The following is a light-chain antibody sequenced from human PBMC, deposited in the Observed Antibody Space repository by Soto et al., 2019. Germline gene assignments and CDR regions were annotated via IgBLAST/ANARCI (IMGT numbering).Light chain of an antibody. Sequence: QSVLTQPPSVSGAPGQRVTISCTGSSSNIGAGYDVHWYQQLPGTAPKLLIYGNSNRPSGVPDRFSGSKSGTSASLAITGLQPEHEADYYCQSYDSSLSGPIFGGGTKVTVL. CDR3: QSYDSSLSGPI. V-gene: IGLV1-40*01. J-gene: IGLJ2*01. CDR1: SSNIGAGYD. CDR2: GNS.